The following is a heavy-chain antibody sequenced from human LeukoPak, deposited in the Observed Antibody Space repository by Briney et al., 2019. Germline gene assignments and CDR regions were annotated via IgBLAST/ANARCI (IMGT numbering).Heavy chain of an antibody. CDR1: GGTFSSYA. CDR2: IIPIFGTA. CDR3: ARHCSGGSCYSGEYYMDV. D-gene: IGHD2-15*01. J-gene: IGHJ6*03. Sequence: SVKVSCKASGGTFSSYAISWVRQAPGQGLEWMGGIIPIFGTASYAQKFQGRVTITADESTSTAYMELSSLRSEDTAVYYCARHCSGGSCYSGEYYMDVWGKGTTVTVSS. V-gene: IGHV1-69*13.